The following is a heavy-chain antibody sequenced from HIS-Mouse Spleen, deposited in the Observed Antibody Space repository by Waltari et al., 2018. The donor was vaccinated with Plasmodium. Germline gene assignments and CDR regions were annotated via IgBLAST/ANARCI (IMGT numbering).Heavy chain of an antibody. CDR2: INHSGST. CDR1: GGAFSGYY. CDR3: ARGPGYSSGWYYFDY. J-gene: IGHJ4*02. Sequence: QVQLQQWGAGLLKPSETLSLTCAVYGGAFSGYYWSWHRQTPGKGLEGIGEINHSGSTNYNPSLKSRVTISVDTSKNQFSLKPSSVTAADTAVYYCARGPGYSSGWYYFDYWGQGTLVTVSS. V-gene: IGHV4-34*01. D-gene: IGHD6-19*01.